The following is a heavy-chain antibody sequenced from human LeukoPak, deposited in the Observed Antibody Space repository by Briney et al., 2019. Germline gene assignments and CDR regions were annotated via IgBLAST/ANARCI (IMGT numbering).Heavy chain of an antibody. CDR2: INHSGST. CDR1: GGSFSGYY. Sequence: SETLSLTCAVYGGSFSGYYWSWIRQPPGKGLEWIGEINHSGSTNHNPSLKSRVTISVDTSKNQFSLKLSSVTAADTAVYYCARSTVTTFFDYWGQGTLVTVSS. J-gene: IGHJ4*02. D-gene: IGHD4-17*01. CDR3: ARSTVTTFFDY. V-gene: IGHV4-34*01.